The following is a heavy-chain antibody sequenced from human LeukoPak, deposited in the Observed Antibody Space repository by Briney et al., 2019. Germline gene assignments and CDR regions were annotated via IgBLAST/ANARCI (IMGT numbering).Heavy chain of an antibody. CDR2: TYYRSKWYN. Sequence: SQTLSLTCAISGDSVSSNSAAWNWIRQSPSRGLEWLGRTYYRSKWYNDYAVSVKSRITINPDTSKNQFSLQLNSVTPEDTAVYYCARDLSGVTGYTYGRGIDYWGQGTLVTVSS. V-gene: IGHV6-1*01. CDR3: ARDLSGVTGYTYGRGIDY. D-gene: IGHD5-18*01. J-gene: IGHJ4*02. CDR1: GDSVSSNSAA.